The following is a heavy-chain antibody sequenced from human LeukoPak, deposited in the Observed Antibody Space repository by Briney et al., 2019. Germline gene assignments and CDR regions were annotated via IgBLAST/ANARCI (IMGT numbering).Heavy chain of an antibody. J-gene: IGHJ6*03. CDR3: GRISWAGYYMDV. D-gene: IGHD2-2*01. CDR2: INHSGST. Sequence: PSETLSLTCAVYGGSFSGYYWSWIRQPPGKGLEWIGEINHSGSTNYNPSLKSRVTISVDTSKNQFSLKLSSVTAADTAVYYCGRISWAGYYMDVWGKGTTVTVSS. V-gene: IGHV4-34*01. CDR1: GGSFSGYY.